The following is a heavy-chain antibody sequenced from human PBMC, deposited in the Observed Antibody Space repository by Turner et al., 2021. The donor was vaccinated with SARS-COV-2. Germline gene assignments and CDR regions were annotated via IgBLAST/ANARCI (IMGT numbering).Heavy chain of an antibody. CDR3: ARDPRGGRWLQPFWY. V-gene: IGHV1-69*01. Sequence: QVQLMQSGAEVKKPGSSVKVSCKTSGGTFSSYAISWVRQAPGQGLEWMGGIIAIFGTANYAQKFQGRVTITADESTSTAYMELSSLRSEDTAVYYCARDPRGGRWLQPFWYWGQGTLVTVSS. J-gene: IGHJ4*02. CDR1: GGTFSSYA. D-gene: IGHD3-16*01. CDR2: IIAIFGTA.